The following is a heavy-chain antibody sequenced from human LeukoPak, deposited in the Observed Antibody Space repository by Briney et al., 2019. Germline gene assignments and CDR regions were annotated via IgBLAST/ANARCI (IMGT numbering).Heavy chain of an antibody. CDR1: GFTFSIYW. D-gene: IGHD2-8*02. CDR2: IKHDGSER. CDR3: ARDSQGTTGLAFDL. Sequence: GGSLRLSCAASGFTFSIYWMNWVRQTPGEGLEWVAIIKHDGSERFYVDSVKGRFTVSRDNAKNSLYLQMNSLRAEDSAVYYCARDSQGTTGLAFDLWGQGTMVTVSS. V-gene: IGHV3-7*01. J-gene: IGHJ3*01.